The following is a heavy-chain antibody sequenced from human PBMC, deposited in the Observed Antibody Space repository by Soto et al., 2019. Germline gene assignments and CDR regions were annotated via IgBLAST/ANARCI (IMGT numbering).Heavy chain of an antibody. CDR3: ARALAYSFDYYYYMDV. J-gene: IGHJ6*03. V-gene: IGHV3-21*01. Sequence: GGSLRLSCAASGFTFSSYSMNWVRQAPGKGLEWVSSISSSSSYTYYADSVKGRFTISRDNAKNSLYLQMNSLRVEDTAVYYCARALAYSFDYYYYMDVWGKGTTVTVSS. CDR2: ISSSSSYT. CDR1: GFTFSSYS. D-gene: IGHD5-18*01.